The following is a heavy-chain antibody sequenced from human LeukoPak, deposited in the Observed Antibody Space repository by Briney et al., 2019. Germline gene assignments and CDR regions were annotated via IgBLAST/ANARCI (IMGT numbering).Heavy chain of an antibody. V-gene: IGHV4-39*01. D-gene: IGHD1-26*01. CDR2: IYYSGST. CDR3: ARGSSGSYWEVYFDY. CDR1: GGSISSSSYY. Sequence: SETLSLTCTVSGGSISSSSYYWGWIRQPPGKGLEWIGSIYYSGSTYYNPSLKSRVTISVDTSKNQFSLKLSSVTAADTAVYYCARGSSGSYWEVYFDYWGQGTLVTVSS. J-gene: IGHJ4*02.